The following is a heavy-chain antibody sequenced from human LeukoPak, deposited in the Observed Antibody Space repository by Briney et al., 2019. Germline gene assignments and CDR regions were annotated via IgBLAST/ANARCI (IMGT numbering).Heavy chain of an antibody. D-gene: IGHD1-26*01. CDR2: IGGDGVSR. V-gene: IGHV3-23*01. CDR1: GFTFKTYA. Sequence: GGSLRLSCAASGFTFKTYAMMWVRQAPGKGLEWVSAIGGDGVSRDYSDSVKGRFTISRDNSKNTLYLQMNSLRVEGTALYFCAKRVGGTPDNWGLGTLVTASS. CDR3: AKRVGGTPDN. J-gene: IGHJ4*02.